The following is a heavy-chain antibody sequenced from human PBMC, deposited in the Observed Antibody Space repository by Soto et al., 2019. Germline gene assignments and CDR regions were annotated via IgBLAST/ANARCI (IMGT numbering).Heavy chain of an antibody. J-gene: IGHJ4*02. CDR3: ARAPKSVPDY. V-gene: IGHV3-33*01. CDR2: IWYDGSNK. Sequence: TGGSKRLSCTAAGFNISSYGRHWVRQAPGKGLEWVAVIWYDGSNKYYADSVKGRFTISRDNSKNTLYLQMNSLRAEDTAVYYCARAPKSVPDYWGQGTLVTVSS. CDR1: GFNISSYG.